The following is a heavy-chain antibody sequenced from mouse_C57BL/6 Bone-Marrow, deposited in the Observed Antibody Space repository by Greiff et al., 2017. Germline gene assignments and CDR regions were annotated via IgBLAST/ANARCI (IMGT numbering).Heavy chain of an antibody. CDR1: GYTFTSYW. J-gene: IGHJ1*03. Sequence: QVQLQQSGAELVKPGASVKMSCKASGYTFTSYWITWVKQRPGQGLEWIGDIYPGSGSTNSNEKFKSKATRTVDTSSSTAYMQLSSLKSEDSAVYYCARPDYSNYWYCDVWGTGTTVTVSS. CDR3: ARPDYSNYWYCDV. CDR2: IYPGSGST. D-gene: IGHD2-5*01. V-gene: IGHV1-55*01.